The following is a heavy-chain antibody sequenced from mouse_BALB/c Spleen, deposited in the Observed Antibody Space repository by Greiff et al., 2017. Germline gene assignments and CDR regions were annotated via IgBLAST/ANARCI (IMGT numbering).Heavy chain of an antibody. J-gene: IGHJ4*01. CDR2: SRNKANDYTT. Sequence: EVQGVESGGGLVQPGGSLRLSCATSGFTFSDFYMEWVRQPPGKRLEWIAASRNKANDYTTEYSASVKGRFIVSRDTSQSILYLQMNALRAEDTAIYYCARDRGNYVVLGAMDYWGQGTSVTVSS. D-gene: IGHD2-1*01. CDR3: ARDRGNYVVLGAMDY. CDR1: GFTFSDFY. V-gene: IGHV7-1*02.